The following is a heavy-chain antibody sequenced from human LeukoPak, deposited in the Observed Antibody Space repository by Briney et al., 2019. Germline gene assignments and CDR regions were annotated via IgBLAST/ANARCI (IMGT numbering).Heavy chain of an antibody. CDR1: GGSFRGYY. D-gene: IGHD6-13*01. CDR2: INHSGST. CDR3: ARGPEYSSSWYPYYFDY. J-gene: IGHJ4*02. Sequence: PSETLSLTCAVYGGSFRGYYWSWIRQPPGEGLEWVGEINHSGSTNYNPSLKSRVTISVDTSKNQFSLKLSSVTAADTAVYYCARGPEYSSSWYPYYFDYWGQGTLVTVSS. V-gene: IGHV4-34*01.